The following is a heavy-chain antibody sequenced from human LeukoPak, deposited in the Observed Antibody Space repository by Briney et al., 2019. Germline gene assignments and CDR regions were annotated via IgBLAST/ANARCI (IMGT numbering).Heavy chain of an antibody. CDR1: GDSIRSTSYY. CDR2: IYYSGRT. Sequence: PSKTLSLPCTVSGDSIRSTSYYWGWIRHPPGKGLEGIGTIYYSGRTYYNPSLKSRVTIFVDTAKNQVSLKLSSVTAADTAVYYCARPSGSYRAEYFQHWGQGTLVTVSS. J-gene: IGHJ1*01. D-gene: IGHD1-26*01. V-gene: IGHV4-39*01. CDR3: ARPSGSYRAEYFQH.